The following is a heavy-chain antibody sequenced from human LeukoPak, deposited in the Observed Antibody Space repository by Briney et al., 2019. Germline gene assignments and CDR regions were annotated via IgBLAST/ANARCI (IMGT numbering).Heavy chain of an antibody. D-gene: IGHD3-22*01. CDR3: ATTPPLDSSGYLGF. J-gene: IGHJ4*02. Sequence: ASVKVSRKVSGYTLTELSMHWVRQAPGKGLAWMGGFDPEDGETIYAQKFQGRVTMTEDTSTDTAYMELSSLRSEDTAVYYCATTPPLDSSGYLGFWGQGTLVTVSS. V-gene: IGHV1-24*01. CDR2: FDPEDGET. CDR1: GYTLTELS.